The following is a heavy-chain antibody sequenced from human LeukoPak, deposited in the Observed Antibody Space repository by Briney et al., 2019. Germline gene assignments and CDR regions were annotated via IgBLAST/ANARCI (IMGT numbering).Heavy chain of an antibody. V-gene: IGHV3-23*01. CDR1: GFTFSSYA. J-gene: IGHJ4*02. CDR2: ISGSGGST. CDR3: AKARYSSSWTGGYFDY. Sequence: GGSLRLSCAASGFTFSSYAMSWVRQAPGKGLEWVSGISGSGGSTYYADSVKGRFTISRDNSKNTLYLQMNSLRAEDTAVYYCAKARYSSSWTGGYFDYWGQGTLVTVSS. D-gene: IGHD6-13*01.